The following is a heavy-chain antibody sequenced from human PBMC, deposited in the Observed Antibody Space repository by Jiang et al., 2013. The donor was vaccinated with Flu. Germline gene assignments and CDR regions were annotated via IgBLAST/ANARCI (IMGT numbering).Heavy chain of an antibody. CDR2: IYYSGST. Sequence: SGGVHSVVTYWSWIRQPPGKGLEWIGYIYYSGSTNYNPSLKSRVTISVDTSKNQFSLKLSSVTAADTAVYYCARHLGGYYYDSSGYQIPNDAFDIWGQGTMVTVSS. V-gene: IGHV4-59*01. CDR3: ARHLGGYYYDSSGYQIPNDAFDI. D-gene: IGHD3-22*01. CDR1: GGVHSVVTY. J-gene: IGHJ3*02.